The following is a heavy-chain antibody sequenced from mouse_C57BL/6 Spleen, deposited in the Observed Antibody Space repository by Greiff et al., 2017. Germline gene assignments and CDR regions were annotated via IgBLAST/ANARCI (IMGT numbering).Heavy chain of an antibody. CDR3: ARSRICDDYGGGVYAMDY. J-gene: IGHJ4*01. CDR2: INPNNGGT. CDR1: GYTFTDYN. D-gene: IGHD2-4*01. V-gene: IGHV1-22*01. Sequence: EVQVVESGPELVKPGASVKMSCKASGYTFTDYNMHWVKQSHGKSLEWIGYINPNNGGTSYNQKFKDKGNLTVNKSSSTAYMELSSLTSEDSAVYDGARSRICDDYGGGVYAMDYWGQGTSVTVSS.